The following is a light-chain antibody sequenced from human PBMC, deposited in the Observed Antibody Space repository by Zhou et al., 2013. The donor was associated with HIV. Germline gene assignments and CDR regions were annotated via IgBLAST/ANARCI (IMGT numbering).Light chain of an antibody. CDR3: MQGTHWPYS. J-gene: IGKJ2*03. CDR2: KVS. CDR1: QSLVYNDGNTY. Sequence: VVMTHSPLSLSVPLGQPASMSCTSSQSLVYNDGNTYLNWYHQTPGQSPRRLMFKVSKRDSGVPERFSASGSGSNFTLEISRVEAEDVGVYYCMQGTHWPYSFGQGTKLE. V-gene: IGKV2-30*01.